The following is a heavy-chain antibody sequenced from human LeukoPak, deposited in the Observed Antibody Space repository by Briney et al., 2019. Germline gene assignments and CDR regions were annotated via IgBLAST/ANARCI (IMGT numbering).Heavy chain of an antibody. CDR2: IIPIFGTA. V-gene: IGHV1-69*06. J-gene: IGHJ6*03. CDR1: GGTFSSYA. Sequence: SVKVSCKASGGTFSSYAISWVRQAPGQGLEWMGGIIPIFGTANYAQKFQGRVTITADKSTSTAYMELSSLRSEDTAVYYCARGFGEYSYGYNYYYYYMDVWGKGTTVTVSS. D-gene: IGHD5-18*01. CDR3: ARGFGEYSYGYNYYYYYMDV.